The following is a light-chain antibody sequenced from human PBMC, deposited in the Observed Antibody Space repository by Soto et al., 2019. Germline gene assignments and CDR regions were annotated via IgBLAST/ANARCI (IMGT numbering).Light chain of an antibody. J-gene: IGKJ4*01. V-gene: IGKV1-9*01. CDR2: EES. Sequence: DIHLTQSPSFLSASVGDRVTITCRPSQAVPNNMAWYQQKPGKPPKLLIYEESTLHSGVPSRFSGRKSGTQFTLTIDSLQPEDFAVYYCQQYNNWPPLTFGGGTKVDIK. CDR3: QQYNNWPPLT. CDR1: QAVPNN.